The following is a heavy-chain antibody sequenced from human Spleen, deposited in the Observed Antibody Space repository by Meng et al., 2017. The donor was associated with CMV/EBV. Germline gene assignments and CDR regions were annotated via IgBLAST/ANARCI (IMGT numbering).Heavy chain of an antibody. CDR3: ARDDLKYYYDSSGYGG. CDR1: VSSSSAA. D-gene: IGHD3-22*01. CDR2: TYYRSKWYN. J-gene: IGHJ1*01. V-gene: IGHV6-1*01. Sequence: VSSSSAAWNWIRQAPSRGLEWLGRTYYRSKWYNDYAVSVKSRITINPDTSKNQFSLQLNSVTPEDTAVYYCARDDLKYYYDSSGYGGWGQGTLVTVSS.